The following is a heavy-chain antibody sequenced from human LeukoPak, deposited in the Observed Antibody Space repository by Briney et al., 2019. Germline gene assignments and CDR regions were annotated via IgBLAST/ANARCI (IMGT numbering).Heavy chain of an antibody. V-gene: IGHV4-38-2*01. Sequence: SETLSLTCAVSGYSISSGYYWGWIRQPPGKGLEWIGSIYHSGSTYYNPSLKSRVTISVDTSKNQFSLKLSSVTAADTAVYYCARHGQIVVVPAAHTDYWGQGTLVTVSS. CDR1: GYSISSGYY. CDR2: IYHSGST. D-gene: IGHD2-2*01. CDR3: ARHGQIVVVPAAHTDY. J-gene: IGHJ4*02.